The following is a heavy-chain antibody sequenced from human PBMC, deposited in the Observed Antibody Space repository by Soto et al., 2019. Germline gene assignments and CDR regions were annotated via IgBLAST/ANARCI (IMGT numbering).Heavy chain of an antibody. Sequence: ASVKVSCKASGGTFSSYAISWVRQAPGQGLEWMGGIIPIFGTANYAQKFQGRVTITADKSTSTAYMELSSLRSEDTAVYYCARGYNWNEMIDYWGQGTLVTVSS. J-gene: IGHJ4*02. CDR1: GGTFSSYA. CDR3: ARGYNWNEMIDY. CDR2: IIPIFGTA. V-gene: IGHV1-69*06. D-gene: IGHD1-20*01.